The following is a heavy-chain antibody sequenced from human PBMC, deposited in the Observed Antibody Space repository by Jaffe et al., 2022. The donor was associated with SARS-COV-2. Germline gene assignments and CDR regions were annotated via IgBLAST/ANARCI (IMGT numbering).Heavy chain of an antibody. D-gene: IGHD5-12*01. CDR1: GGSISSSSYY. J-gene: IGHJ4*02. CDR3: ARLSAASRWLQSGYFDY. V-gene: IGHV4-39*01. CDR2: IYYSGST. Sequence: QLQLQESGPGLVKPSETLSLTCTVSGGSISSSSYYWGWIRQPPGKGLEWIGSIYYSGSTYYNPSLKSRVTISVDTSKNQFSLKLSSVTAADTAVYYCARLSAASRWLQSGYFDYWGQGTLVTVSS.